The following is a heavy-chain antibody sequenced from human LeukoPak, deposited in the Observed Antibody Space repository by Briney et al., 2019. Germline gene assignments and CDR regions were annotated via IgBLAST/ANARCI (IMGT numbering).Heavy chain of an antibody. CDR1: GGSFSGYY. V-gene: IGHV4-4*08. CDR2: IYKSVST. J-gene: IGHJ6*03. CDR3: TRDPGTMLLGSRRGFDDYYYYMDV. D-gene: IGHD3-10*01. Sequence: SETLSLTCAVYGGSFSGYYWSWLRQPPGKGLEWIGRIYKSVSTNYNPSLKSRVTISVDTSKNQFSLKLSSVTAADTAVYYCTRDPGTMLLGSRRGFDDYYYYMDVWGKGTTVTISS.